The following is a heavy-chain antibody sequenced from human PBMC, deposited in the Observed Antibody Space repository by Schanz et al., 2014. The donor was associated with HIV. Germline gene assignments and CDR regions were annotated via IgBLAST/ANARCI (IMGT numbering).Heavy chain of an antibody. CDR2: IIPIFGTT. J-gene: IGHJ4*02. V-gene: IGHV1-69*06. CDR3: ARGARDCTNGVCGGYYFDY. D-gene: IGHD2-8*01. Sequence: QVQLVQSGAEMKKPGASVKVSCKASGGTFSNYAISWVRQAPGQGLEWMGGIIPIFGTTNYAQKFQGRVTITADKSTRTAYMELSSLTSEDTAVYYCARGARDCTNGVCGGYYFDYWGQGTLVTVSS. CDR1: GGTFSNYA.